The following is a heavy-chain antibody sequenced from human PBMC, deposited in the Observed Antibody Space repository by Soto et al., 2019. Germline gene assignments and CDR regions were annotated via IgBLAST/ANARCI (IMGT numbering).Heavy chain of an antibody. CDR3: ARFASGKSAST. CDR2: IKYDGSEE. D-gene: IGHD5-12*01. CDR1: GFTFSDYW. Sequence: RRLSCAGSGFTFSDYWMSWARQAPGKGLEWVANIKYDGSEEYYVDSVRGRFTISRDNAMNSLHLQMNSLRADDTAVYYCARFASGKSASTWGQGTLVTVSS. J-gene: IGHJ5*02. V-gene: IGHV3-7*05.